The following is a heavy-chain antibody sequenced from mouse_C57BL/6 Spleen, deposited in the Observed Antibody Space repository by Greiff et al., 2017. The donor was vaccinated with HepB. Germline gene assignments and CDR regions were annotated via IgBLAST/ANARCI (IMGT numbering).Heavy chain of an antibody. J-gene: IGHJ3*01. Sequence: QVQLKQSGPELVKPGASVKLSCKASGYTFTSYDINWVKQRPGQGLEWIGWIYPRDGSTKYNEKFKGKATLTVDTSSSTAYMELHSLTSEDSAVYFCARWGTTVVGPFAYWGQGTLVTVSA. CDR2: IYPRDGST. D-gene: IGHD1-1*01. V-gene: IGHV1-85*01. CDR1: GYTFTSYD. CDR3: ARWGTTVVGPFAY.